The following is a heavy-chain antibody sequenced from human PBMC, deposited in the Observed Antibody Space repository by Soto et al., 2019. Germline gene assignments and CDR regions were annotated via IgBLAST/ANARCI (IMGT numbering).Heavy chain of an antibody. D-gene: IGHD6-13*01. CDR2: IIPIFGTA. CDR1: GGTFSSYA. V-gene: IGHV1-69*13. Sequence: SVKVSCKASGGTFSSYAISWVRQAPGQGLEWMGGIIPIFGTANYAQKFQGRVTITADESTSTAYMELSSLRSEDTAVYYCAGGYSRSWYYYYGMDVWGQGTTVTVSS. CDR3: AGGYSRSWYYYYGMDV. J-gene: IGHJ6*02.